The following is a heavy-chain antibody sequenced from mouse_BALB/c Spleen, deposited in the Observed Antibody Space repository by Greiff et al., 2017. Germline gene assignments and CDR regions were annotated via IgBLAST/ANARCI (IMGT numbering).Heavy chain of an antibody. D-gene: IGHD3-3*01. CDR2: ISSGGSYT. Sequence: DVMLVESGGDLVKPGGSLKLSCAASGFTFSSYGMSWVRQTPDKRLEWVATISSGGSYTYYPDSVKGRFTISRDNAKNTLYLQMSSLKSEDTAMYYCARHEGDQYYFDYWGQGTTLTVSS. CDR3: ARHEGDQYYFDY. CDR1: GFTFSSYG. J-gene: IGHJ2*01. V-gene: IGHV5-6*02.